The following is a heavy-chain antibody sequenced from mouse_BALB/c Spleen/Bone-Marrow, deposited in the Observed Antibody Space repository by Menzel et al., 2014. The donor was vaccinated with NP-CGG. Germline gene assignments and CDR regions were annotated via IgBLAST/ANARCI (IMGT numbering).Heavy chain of an antibody. D-gene: IGHD1-1*01. CDR3: ASYYYGSSRFAY. V-gene: IGHV14-3*02. J-gene: IGHJ3*01. CDR1: GFNIKDTY. CDR2: IDPANGNT. Sequence: EVQLQQSGAELVKPGASVKLSCIASGFNIKDTYMHWVKQRPEQGLEWIGRIDPANGNTKYDPKFQGKATITADTSSNTAYLQLSGLTSEDTAVYYCASYYYGSSRFAYWGQGTLVTVSA.